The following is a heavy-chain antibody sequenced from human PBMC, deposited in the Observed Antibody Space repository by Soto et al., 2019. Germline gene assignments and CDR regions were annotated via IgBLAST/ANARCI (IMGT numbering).Heavy chain of an antibody. CDR1: GYTFADYD. CDR3: ARRARIGKQLWLPFDY. CDR2: VNPNSGNT. Sequence: QVQLVQSGAEVKKPGASVKVSCKASGYTFADYDINWVRQATEQGLEWMGWVNPNSGNTDYAQKFQGRVTMTRXXXTXXAYMELSSLTSEDTAVYYCARRARIGKQLWLPFDYWAQGTLVTVSS. J-gene: IGHJ4*02. D-gene: IGHD5-18*01. V-gene: IGHV1-8*01.